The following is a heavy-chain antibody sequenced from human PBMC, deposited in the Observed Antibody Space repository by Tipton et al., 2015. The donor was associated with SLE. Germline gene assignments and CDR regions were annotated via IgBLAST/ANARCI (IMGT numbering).Heavy chain of an antibody. D-gene: IGHD3-10*01. V-gene: IGHV3-66*02. CDR3: ARVSGVRGASPWGYFDY. J-gene: IGHJ4*02. CDR2: IYSDGTT. CDR1: GFTVTGNY. Sequence: SLRLSCVASGFTVTGNYMSWVRQAPGKGLEWVSIIYSDGTTYYPDSVKGRFTISRDNSRSALFLQMHSLRPEDTAVYYCARVSGVRGASPWGYFDYWGQGTLVTVSS.